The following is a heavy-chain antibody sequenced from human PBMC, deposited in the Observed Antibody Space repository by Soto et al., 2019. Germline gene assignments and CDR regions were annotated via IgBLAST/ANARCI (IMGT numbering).Heavy chain of an antibody. D-gene: IGHD3-16*01. CDR3: TRASSLDFDF. J-gene: IGHJ4*02. CDR1: GFTFGDYA. V-gene: IGHV3-49*04. Sequence: GGSLRLSCTTSGFTFGDYALSWVRQAPGKGLEWVGFIRRNAYGGTTDYAASVKGRFTISRDDSKSIAYLQMNSLRTEDTALYYCTRASSLDFDFWGQGTLVTVSA. CDR2: IRRNAYGGTT.